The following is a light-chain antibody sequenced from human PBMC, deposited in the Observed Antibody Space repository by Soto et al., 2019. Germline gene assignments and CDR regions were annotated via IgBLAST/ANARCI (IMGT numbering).Light chain of an antibody. CDR1: QDINNY. V-gene: IGKV1-33*01. CDR2: DTS. CDR3: QQYDNLPLT. Sequence: DIQMTQSPSSLSASVGDRVTITCQASQDINNYLNWYQQKPGKAPKLLIYDTSNLETGVPSRFSGGGSGTDFTFTISSMQPEDIATYYCQQYDNLPLTFGGGTKVEIK. J-gene: IGKJ4*01.